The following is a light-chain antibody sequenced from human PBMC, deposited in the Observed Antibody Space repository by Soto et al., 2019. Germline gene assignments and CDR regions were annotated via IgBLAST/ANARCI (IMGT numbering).Light chain of an antibody. CDR1: SSNIGAGYD. Sequence: QSVLTQPPSVSGAPGQRVTISCTGSSSNIGAGYDVHWYQQLPGTAPKLLIYGNSNRPSGVPDRFSGSKSGTSASLAITGLQAEDEADYYCQSYDSSLRGGVFGTGIKLTVL. V-gene: IGLV1-40*01. CDR3: QSYDSSLRGGV. CDR2: GNS. J-gene: IGLJ1*01.